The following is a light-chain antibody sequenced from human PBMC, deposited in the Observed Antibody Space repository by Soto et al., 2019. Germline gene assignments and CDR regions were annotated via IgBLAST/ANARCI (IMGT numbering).Light chain of an antibody. CDR1: QDISGW. CDR3: QRAYSLPFT. Sequence: DIQMTQSPYSVSASAGDRVTITCRASQDISGWVAWFQQKPGKPSKLQIYDASNLQSGVPPRFSGSGSGPNLTLTIRSLQPEDFSTFQCQRAYSLPFTFGPGTKVDIK. V-gene: IGKV1-12*02. J-gene: IGKJ3*01. CDR2: DAS.